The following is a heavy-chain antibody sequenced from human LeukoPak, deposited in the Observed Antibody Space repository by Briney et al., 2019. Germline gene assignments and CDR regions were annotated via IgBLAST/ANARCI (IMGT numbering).Heavy chain of an antibody. CDR2: ISSSSSYI. V-gene: IGHV3-21*01. CDR3: APGGSSVTFDY. CDR1: GFTFSSYS. Sequence: GGSPRLSCAASGFTFSSYSMNWVRQAPGKGLEWVSSISSSSSYIYYADSVKGRFTISRDNAKNSLYLQMNSLRAEDTAVYYCAPGGSSVTFDYWGQGTLVTVSS. D-gene: IGHD2-15*01. J-gene: IGHJ4*02.